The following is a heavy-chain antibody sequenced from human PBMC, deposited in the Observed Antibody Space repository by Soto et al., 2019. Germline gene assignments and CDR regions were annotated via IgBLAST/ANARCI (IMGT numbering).Heavy chain of an antibody. CDR3: ARQGPLLGYCESTSCHYDY. Sequence: APVKVSCKGFGYTLTELFLPRARQSPGKRVEGMGGFDPEDGETIYAQKFQGRVTMTRDTSTSTVYMELSSLRSEDTAMYYCARQGPLLGYCESTSCHYDYWGQGTLVTVSS. CDR1: GYTLTELF. V-gene: IGHV1-24*01. CDR2: FDPEDGET. J-gene: IGHJ4*02. D-gene: IGHD2-2*01.